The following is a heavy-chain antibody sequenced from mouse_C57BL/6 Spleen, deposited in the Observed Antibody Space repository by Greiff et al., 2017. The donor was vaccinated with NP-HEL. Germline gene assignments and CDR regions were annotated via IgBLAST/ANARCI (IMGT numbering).Heavy chain of an antibody. V-gene: IGHV1-64*01. Sequence: QVQLQQPGAELVKPGASVKLSCKASGYTFTSYWMHWVKQRPGQGLEWIGMIHPNSGSTNYNEKFKSKATLTVDKSSSTAYMQLSSLTSEDSAVYYCARWAVVATRGYWGQGTTLTVSS. J-gene: IGHJ2*01. D-gene: IGHD1-1*01. CDR1: GYTFTSYW. CDR3: ARWAVVATRGY. CDR2: IHPNSGST.